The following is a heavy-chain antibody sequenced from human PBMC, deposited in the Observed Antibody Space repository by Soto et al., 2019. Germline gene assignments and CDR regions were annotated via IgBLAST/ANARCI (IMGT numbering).Heavy chain of an antibody. V-gene: IGHV4-39*02. CDR1: GGSISNSYYY. Sequence: LSLTCSVSGGSISNSYYYWGWIRQTPGKGLEWIADFYYGGSPYYNPSLESRVTISADASRNHFSLRLNSVTVTDSGVYYCVRRSDPYGDYFDYWGRGTLVTVSS. J-gene: IGHJ4*02. D-gene: IGHD4-17*01. CDR2: FYYGGSP. CDR3: VRRSDPYGDYFDY.